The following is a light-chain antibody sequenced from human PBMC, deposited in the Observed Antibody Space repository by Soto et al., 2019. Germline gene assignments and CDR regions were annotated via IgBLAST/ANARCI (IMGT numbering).Light chain of an antibody. CDR2: DAI. V-gene: IGKV3-15*01. CDR1: QSVSSN. J-gene: IGKJ5*01. CDR3: QQYNNWPT. Sequence: EIVMTQSPASLSVPPGERATLSCRASQSVSSNFAWYLQKPGQTPRLLIYDAIIRAADVPARFSGSWSGTEFTLTINSLQSEDFAVYYCQQYNNWPTFGQGTRLEIK.